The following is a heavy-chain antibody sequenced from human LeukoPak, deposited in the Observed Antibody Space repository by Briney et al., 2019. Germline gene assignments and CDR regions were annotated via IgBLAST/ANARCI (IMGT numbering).Heavy chain of an antibody. J-gene: IGHJ4*02. CDR1: GYSFTSYW. Sequence: GESLKISRKGSGYSFTSYWIGWVRQMPGKGLEWMGIIYPGDSDTRYSPSFQGQVTISADKSISTAYLQWSSLKASDTAMYYCARRGIVATTQDYYFDYWGQGTLVTVSS. V-gene: IGHV5-51*01. CDR3: ARRGIVATTQDYYFDY. CDR2: IYPGDSDT. D-gene: IGHD5-12*01.